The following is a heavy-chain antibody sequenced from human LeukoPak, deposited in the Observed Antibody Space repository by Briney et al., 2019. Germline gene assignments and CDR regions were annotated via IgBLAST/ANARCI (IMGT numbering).Heavy chain of an antibody. Sequence: PGGSLRLSCAASGFKFGEDALTWFRQAPGKGLEWVGYIRSELYGGTPEYAPSVKDRFIISRDDSKSILYLQMNSLKTEDTAIYFCTTRVGYWGQGTLVTVST. CDR2: IRSELYGGTP. J-gene: IGHJ4*02. D-gene: IGHD1-26*01. CDR1: GFKFGEDA. CDR3: TTRVGY. V-gene: IGHV3-49*03.